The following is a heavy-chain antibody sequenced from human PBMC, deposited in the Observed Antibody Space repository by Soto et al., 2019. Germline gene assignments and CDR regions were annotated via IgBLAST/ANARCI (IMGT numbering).Heavy chain of an antibody. V-gene: IGHV3-30-3*01. Sequence: LRLSCAASGFTFSNYAIHWVRQAPGKGLEWVAVISYDGSNKFYADSVKGRFTISRDNSKNTLYLLMNSLRAEDTAVYYCAYDSSGYFDYWGQGTLVTVYS. CDR2: ISYDGSNK. CDR3: AYDSSGYFDY. J-gene: IGHJ4*02. CDR1: GFTFSNYA. D-gene: IGHD3-22*01.